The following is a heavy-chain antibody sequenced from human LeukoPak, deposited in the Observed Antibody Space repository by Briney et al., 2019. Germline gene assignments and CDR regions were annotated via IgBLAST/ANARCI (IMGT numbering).Heavy chain of an antibody. J-gene: IGHJ6*03. V-gene: IGHV3-11*01. Sequence: PGGSLRLSCAASGFTFSDYYVSWIRQAPGKGLEWVLYISSSGSTIYYADAVKGRFTISRDNAKNSLYLQMNSLRVEDTAVYYCARGYGDDGIDYYYMDVWGKGTTVTVSS. CDR3: ARGYGDDGIDYYYMDV. CDR1: GFTFSDYY. CDR2: ISSSGSTI. D-gene: IGHD4-17*01.